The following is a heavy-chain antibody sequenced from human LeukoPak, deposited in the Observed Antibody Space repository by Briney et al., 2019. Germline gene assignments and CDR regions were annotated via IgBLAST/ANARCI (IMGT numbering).Heavy chain of an antibody. J-gene: IGHJ4*02. D-gene: IGHD5-24*01. CDR3: AKVPWGGATMDY. V-gene: IGHV3-23*01. CDR2: INADASIT. CDR1: GFTFSTYA. Sequence: GGSLRLSCKASGFTFSTYAMSWVRQAPGKGLEWVSSINADASITFYAGSVKGRFSISRDNSKKTVYVEMNSLRAEDSAQYFCAKVPWGGATMDYWGQGVLVTVSP.